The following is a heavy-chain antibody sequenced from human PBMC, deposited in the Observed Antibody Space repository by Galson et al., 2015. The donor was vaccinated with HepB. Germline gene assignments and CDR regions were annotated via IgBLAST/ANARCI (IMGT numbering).Heavy chain of an antibody. V-gene: IGHV3-48*02. CDR1: RFTFSSYT. Sequence: SLRLSCAASRFTFSSYTMNWVRQAPGKGLEWVSYISSSSSTLYYADSVKGRFTISRDNAKNSLYLQMNSLRDEDTAVYYCARSRMGYFDYWGQGTLVTVSS. CDR2: ISSSSSTL. D-gene: IGHD1-26*01. CDR3: ARSRMGYFDY. J-gene: IGHJ4*02.